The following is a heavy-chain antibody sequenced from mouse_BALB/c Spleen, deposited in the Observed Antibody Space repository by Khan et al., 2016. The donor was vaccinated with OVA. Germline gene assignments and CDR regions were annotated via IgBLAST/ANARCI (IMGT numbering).Heavy chain of an antibody. V-gene: IGHV3-2*02. D-gene: IGHD1-2*01. Sequence: EVQLQESGPGLVKPSQSLSLTCTVTGYSITSNYAWNWIRQFPGNKLEWMGYISYSGSTSYNPSLKSRISITRDTSKNQFFLQLNSVTTEDTATYYCARKNSYGDAVNYWGQGTSVTVSS. J-gene: IGHJ4*01. CDR3: ARKNSYGDAVNY. CDR2: ISYSGST. CDR1: GYSITSNYA.